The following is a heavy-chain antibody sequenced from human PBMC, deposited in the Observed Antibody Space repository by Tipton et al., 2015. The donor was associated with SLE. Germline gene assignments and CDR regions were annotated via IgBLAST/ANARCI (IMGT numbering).Heavy chain of an antibody. CDR1: GDSINSHY. J-gene: IGHJ6*02. V-gene: IGHV4-4*07. CDR3: ARDLGSLWSRYGLDI. Sequence: TLSLTCTVSGDSINSHYWSWIRQPAGKGLQWIGRIYPSGSINYNPSLKSRVVVAMDASKNQVSLKLRSVTAADTAVYYCARDLGSLWSRYGLDIWGQGTTVTVSS. CDR2: IYPSGSI. D-gene: IGHD2-21*01.